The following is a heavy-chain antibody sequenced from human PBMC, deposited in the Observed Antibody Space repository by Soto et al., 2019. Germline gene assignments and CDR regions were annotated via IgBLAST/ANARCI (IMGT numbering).Heavy chain of an antibody. CDR2: ISGSGGSA. V-gene: IGHV3-23*01. CDR3: ASQLAVAGTNFAY. CDR1: GFTFSRYA. D-gene: IGHD6-19*01. J-gene: IGHJ4*02. Sequence: PGGSLRRSCAASGFTFSRYAMSWVRQAPGKGLEWVSAISGSGGSAYYADAVKGRFTISRDNSKNTLYLQMNSLRAGDTAVYYCASQLAVAGTNFAYWSQGTLVTVSS.